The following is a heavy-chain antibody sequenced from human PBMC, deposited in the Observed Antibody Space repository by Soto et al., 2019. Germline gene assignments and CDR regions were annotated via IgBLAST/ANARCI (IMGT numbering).Heavy chain of an antibody. Sequence: ASVKVSCKASGYTFTSYAIHWVRQAPGQRLEWMGWINTGNGNTKYSQKFQGRVTITRDTSASTAYMELSSLRSEDTAVYYCARSIVVVTALDYWGQGTLVTVSS. CDR3: ARSIVVVTALDY. CDR2: INTGNGNT. D-gene: IGHD2-21*02. V-gene: IGHV1-3*04. CDR1: GYTFTSYA. J-gene: IGHJ4*02.